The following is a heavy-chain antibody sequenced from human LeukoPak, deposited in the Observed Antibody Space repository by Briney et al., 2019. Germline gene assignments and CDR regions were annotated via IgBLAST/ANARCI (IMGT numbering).Heavy chain of an antibody. CDR3: ARRDYYETYMDV. J-gene: IGHJ6*03. CDR1: GGSISSSSHY. CDR2: IYYSGST. V-gene: IGHV4-39*01. Sequence: SETLSLTCNVSGGSISSSSHYWGWIRQPPGTGLEWIGTIYYSGSTYYNPSLKSRVTISVDTSKNQFSLNVSSVTAADTAVYYCARRDYYETYMDVWGNGTTATVSS. D-gene: IGHD3-22*01.